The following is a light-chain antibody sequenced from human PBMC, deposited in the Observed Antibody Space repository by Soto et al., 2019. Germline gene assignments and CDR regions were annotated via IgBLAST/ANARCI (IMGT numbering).Light chain of an antibody. V-gene: IGKV3-20*01. Sequence: EIVLTQSPGTLSLSPGERATLSCRASQTVGNNYLAWYQQKPGQTPRLLIHGASNRATGIPDRISGSGYGTDFTLIISRLEPEDFAVYYCQQYASSPLTFGGGTKVEIK. CDR3: QQYASSPLT. J-gene: IGKJ4*01. CDR1: QTVGNNY. CDR2: GAS.